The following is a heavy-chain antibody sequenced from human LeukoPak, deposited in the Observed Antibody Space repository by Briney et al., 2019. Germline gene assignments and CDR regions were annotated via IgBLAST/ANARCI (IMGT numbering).Heavy chain of an antibody. CDR3: AKETSGRDFDY. J-gene: IGHJ4*02. D-gene: IGHD2-2*01. CDR2: ISWHSGTI. CDR1: GFKFYDHG. Sequence: GGSLRLSCGASGFKFYDHGMHWVRQVPGKGLEWVSGISWHSGTIDYADSVKGRFTISRDNAKNSLYLQMNSLRAEDTAFYYCAKETSGRDFDYWGQGTLVAVSS. V-gene: IGHV3-9*01.